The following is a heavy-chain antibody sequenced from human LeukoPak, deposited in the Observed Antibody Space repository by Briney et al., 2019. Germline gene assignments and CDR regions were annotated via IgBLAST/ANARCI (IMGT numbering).Heavy chain of an antibody. CDR1: GFSLSTNY. CDR2: IVAGNNT. Sequence: GGSLRLSCAASGFSLSTNYTSWVRQAPREGLEWGYVIVAGNNTYSPDSVEGPSTISRDNTKNTLYLQMNSLRAEDTAVYYWAYEGLSNNYYIDVWGKGTTVTVSS. D-gene: IGHD2-15*01. CDR3: AYEGLSNNYYIDV. V-gene: IGHV3-53*01. J-gene: IGHJ6*03.